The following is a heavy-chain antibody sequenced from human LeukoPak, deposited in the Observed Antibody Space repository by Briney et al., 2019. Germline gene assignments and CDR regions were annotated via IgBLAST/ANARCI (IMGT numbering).Heavy chain of an antibody. CDR2: IYFSGST. Sequence: PSETLSLTCTVSGDSISSANYYWGWVRQPPGKGLEWIGSIYFSGSTYYNPSLKSRVTISVETSKVQFSLKLSSVTAADTAEYYCARRILTGSRWGYFFHYYMDVWGKGTTVTVSS. V-gene: IGHV4-39*07. CDR1: GDSISSANYY. CDR3: ARRILTGSRWGYFFHYYMDV. J-gene: IGHJ6*03. D-gene: IGHD3-9*01.